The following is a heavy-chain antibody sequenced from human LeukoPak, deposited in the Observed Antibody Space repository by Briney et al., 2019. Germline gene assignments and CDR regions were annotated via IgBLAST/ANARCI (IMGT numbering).Heavy chain of an antibody. J-gene: IGHJ4*02. V-gene: IGHV1-18*01. CDR1: GYTFTNYG. Sequence: ASVKVSCKASGYTFTNYGISWVRQAPGQGLEWMGWISAYNGNTNYAQKFQGRVTMTTDTSTSTAYMELRSLRSDDTAAYYCARDRDYGDYNTQDLFVYWGQGTLVTVSS. CDR2: ISAYNGNT. CDR3: ARDRDYGDYNTQDLFVY. D-gene: IGHD4-17*01.